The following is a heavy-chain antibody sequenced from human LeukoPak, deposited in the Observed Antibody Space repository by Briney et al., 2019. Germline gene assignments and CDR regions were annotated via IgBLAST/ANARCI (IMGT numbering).Heavy chain of an antibody. CDR3: ARVYSGSYYAWFDP. D-gene: IGHD1-26*01. CDR1: GFTFSSYS. Sequence: GGSLRLSCAASGFTFSSYSMNWVRQAPGKGLEWVSSISSSSSYIYYADSVKGRFTIFRDNAKNSLYLQMNSLRAEDTAVYYCARVYSGSYYAWFDPWGQGTLVTVSS. V-gene: IGHV3-21*04. J-gene: IGHJ5*02. CDR2: ISSSSSYI.